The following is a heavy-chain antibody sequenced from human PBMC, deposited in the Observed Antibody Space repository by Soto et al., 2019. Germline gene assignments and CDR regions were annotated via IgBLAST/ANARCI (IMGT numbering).Heavy chain of an antibody. D-gene: IGHD6-6*01. CDR2: IYYSGST. J-gene: IGHJ4*02. CDR1: GGSISSSSYY. Sequence: QLQLQESGPGLVKPSETLSLTCTVSGGSISSSSYYWGWIRQPPGKGLEWIGSIYYSGSTYYNPSLKSRVTRSVDTSKNQFSLKLSSVTAADTAVYYCARFGAPPYSSSPIDYWGQGTLVTVSS. V-gene: IGHV4-39*01. CDR3: ARFGAPPYSSSPIDY.